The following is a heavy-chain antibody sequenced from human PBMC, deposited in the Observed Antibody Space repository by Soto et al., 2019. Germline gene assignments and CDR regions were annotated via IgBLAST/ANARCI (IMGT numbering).Heavy chain of an antibody. CDR1: GDYIHVGGYY. J-gene: IGHJ5*02. Sequence: SQTLSLTCSVSGDYIHVGGYYWTWIRQRPGKGLEWMGYVYYTGKTYYNPSLESRLTMSVDRSKNQFSLRLTSVTAADTAVYFCGRDLTSNANCIDPWGQGTLVTVSS. V-gene: IGHV4-30-4*01. D-gene: IGHD2-2*01. CDR2: VYYTGKT. CDR3: GRDLTSNANCIDP.